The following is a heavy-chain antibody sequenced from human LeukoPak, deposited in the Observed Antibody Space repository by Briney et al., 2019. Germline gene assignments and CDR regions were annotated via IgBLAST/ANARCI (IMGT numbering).Heavy chain of an antibody. CDR2: INPNSGDT. CDR3: MRGGGNSWFDY. V-gene: IGHV1-2*02. J-gene: IGHJ4*02. D-gene: IGHD6-13*01. Sequence: ASVKVSCKASGYTFTRHYFHWVRQAPGQGLEWMGWINPNSGDTNFAQKFQGRVTMTRATSISTVYMELTSLRSDDTGLYYCMRGGGNSWFDYWGQGTLVSVSS. CDR1: GYTFTRHY.